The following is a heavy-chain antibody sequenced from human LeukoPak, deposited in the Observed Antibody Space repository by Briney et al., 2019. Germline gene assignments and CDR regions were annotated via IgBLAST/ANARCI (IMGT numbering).Heavy chain of an antibody. CDR3: ARGPPYARFDY. J-gene: IGHJ4*02. Sequence: SETLSLTCAVYRGSFNAYYWSWIRQPPGKGLEWIGEITHSGSTNYNPSLKSRVTISVDTSKNQFSLKLSSVTAADTAVYYCARGPPYARFDYWGQGTLVTVSS. V-gene: IGHV4-34*01. CDR1: RGSFNAYY. CDR2: ITHSGST.